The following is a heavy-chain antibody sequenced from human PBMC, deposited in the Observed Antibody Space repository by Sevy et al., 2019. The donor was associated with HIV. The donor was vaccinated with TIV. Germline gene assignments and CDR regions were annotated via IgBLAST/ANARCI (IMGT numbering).Heavy chain of an antibody. CDR1: GFTFSIYA. D-gene: IGHD2-21*01. Sequence: GGSLRLSCAASGFTFSIYAIHWVRQAPGKGLEWVTVISYDGGNIYYADSVKGRFTVSRDNSKDTVYLQMNSLRPEDTAVYYCARALPSAVINPFYYYGMDVWGQGTTVTVSS. J-gene: IGHJ6*02. CDR3: ARALPSAVINPFYYYGMDV. CDR2: ISYDGGNI. V-gene: IGHV3-30*04.